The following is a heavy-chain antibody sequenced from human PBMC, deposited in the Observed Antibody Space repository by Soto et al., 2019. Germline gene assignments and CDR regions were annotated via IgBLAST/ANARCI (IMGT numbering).Heavy chain of an antibody. V-gene: IGHV3-11*06. CDR1: GFTFSDYY. J-gene: IGHJ3*02. CDR3: ARQDIVVVVAATNDAFDI. D-gene: IGHD2-15*01. CDR2: ISSSSSYI. Sequence: PGGSLRHSCAASGFTFSDYYMSWIRQAPGKGLEWVSSISSSSSYIYYADSVKGRFTISRDNAKNSLYLQMNSLRAEDTAVYYCARQDIVVVVAATNDAFDIWGQGTMVTVSS.